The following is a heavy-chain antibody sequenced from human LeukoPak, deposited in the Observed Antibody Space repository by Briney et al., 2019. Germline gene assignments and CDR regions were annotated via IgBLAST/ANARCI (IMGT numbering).Heavy chain of an antibody. CDR1: GFTFGSYA. CDR2: ISGSGGST. Sequence: GGSLRLSCAATGFTFGSYAMSWVSQAPGKGLEWVSAISGSGGSTYYADSVKGRFTISRDNSKNTLYLQMNSLRAEDTALYYCAKDCTSTNCCVDYWGQGTLVTVSS. J-gene: IGHJ4*02. CDR3: AKDCTSTNCCVDY. V-gene: IGHV3-23*01. D-gene: IGHD2-2*01.